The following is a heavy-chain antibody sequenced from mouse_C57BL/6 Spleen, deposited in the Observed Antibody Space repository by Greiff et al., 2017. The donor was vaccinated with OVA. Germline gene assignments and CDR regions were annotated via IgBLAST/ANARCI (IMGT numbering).Heavy chain of an antibody. CDR3: ARNRDGSWDAMDY. Sequence: VKLVESGPGLVQPSQSLSITCTVSGFSLTSYGVHWVRQSPGKGLEWLGVIWSGGSTDYNAAFISRLSISKDNSKSNAFFKMNSLQADDAAIYYCARNRDGSWDAMDYWGQGTSVTVSS. V-gene: IGHV2-2*01. J-gene: IGHJ4*01. CDR1: GFSLTSYG. CDR2: IWSGGST. D-gene: IGHD3-3*01.